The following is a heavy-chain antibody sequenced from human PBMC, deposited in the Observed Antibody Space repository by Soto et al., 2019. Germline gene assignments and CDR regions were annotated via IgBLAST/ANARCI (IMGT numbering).Heavy chain of an antibody. D-gene: IGHD6-13*01. CDR2: ISHSGRT. CDR1: GGSFTGYY. Sequence: QVQLQQWGAGLLKPSETLSLTCAVNGGSFTGYYGAWIRQSPGKGLEWIGEISHSGRTNYNPSLKSRVTISVDTSKNQVSLKVSSVTAADTGMYYCARNGGSTWYYFDSWGQGTVVTVSS. J-gene: IGHJ4*02. V-gene: IGHV4-34*01. CDR3: ARNGGSTWYYFDS.